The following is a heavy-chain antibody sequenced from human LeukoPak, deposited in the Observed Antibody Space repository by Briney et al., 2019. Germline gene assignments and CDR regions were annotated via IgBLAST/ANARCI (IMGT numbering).Heavy chain of an antibody. CDR2: INHNGNVN. J-gene: IGHJ6*02. Sequence: GGSLRLSCAASGFTFSSYWMNWARQAPGKGLEWEASINHNGNVNYYVDSVKGRFTISRDNAKNSLYLQTSNLRAEDTAVYFCARGGGLDVWGQGATVTVSS. V-gene: IGHV3-7*03. CDR1: GFTFSSYW. D-gene: IGHD3-16*01. CDR3: ARGGGLDV.